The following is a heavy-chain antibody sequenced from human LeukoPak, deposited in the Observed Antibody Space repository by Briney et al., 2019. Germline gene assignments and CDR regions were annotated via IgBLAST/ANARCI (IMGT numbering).Heavy chain of an antibody. J-gene: IGHJ6*03. CDR2: IYHSGST. D-gene: IGHD6-13*01. Sequence: SETLSLTCTVSGGSISSGGYYWSWIRQPPGKGLEWIGYIYHSGSTYYNPSLKSRVTISVDRSKNQFSLKLSSVTAADTAVYYCARVKAAAGRLAYYYMDVWGKGTTVTVSS. CDR1: GGSISSGGYY. CDR3: ARVKAAAGRLAYYYMDV. V-gene: IGHV4-30-2*01.